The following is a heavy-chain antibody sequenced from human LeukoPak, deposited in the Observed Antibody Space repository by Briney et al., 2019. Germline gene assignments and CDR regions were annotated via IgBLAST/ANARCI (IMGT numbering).Heavy chain of an antibody. CDR2: INGDGTST. Sequence: GGSLRLSCAASGFTFSSYEMNWVRQAPGKGLVWVSRINGDGTSTTHADSVKGRFTISRDNAKNSLYLQMNSLRAEDTAVCYCARGINMVRGVSLYYYYMDVWGKGTTVTVSS. V-gene: IGHV3-74*01. CDR3: ARGINMVRGVSLYYYYMDV. CDR1: GFTFSSYE. D-gene: IGHD3-10*01. J-gene: IGHJ6*03.